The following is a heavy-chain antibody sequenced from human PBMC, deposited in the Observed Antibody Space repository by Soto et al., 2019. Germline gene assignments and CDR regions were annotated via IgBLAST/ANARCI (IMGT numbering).Heavy chain of an antibody. D-gene: IGHD7-27*01. J-gene: IGHJ5*01. CDR2: IYKSATT. CDR3: ARGRYCLTGRCFPNWFDS. V-gene: IGHV4-30-4*01. Sequence: SETLSLTCSVSGDSISNLDYFWAWIRQPPGQALEYIGYIYKSATTYYNPSFGSRVAISVDTSKRQFSLNVTSVTAADTAVYFCARGRYCLTGRCFPNWFDSWGQGALVTVSS. CDR1: GDSISNLDYF.